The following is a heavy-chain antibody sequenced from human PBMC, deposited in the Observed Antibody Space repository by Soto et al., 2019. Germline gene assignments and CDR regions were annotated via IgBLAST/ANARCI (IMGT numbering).Heavy chain of an antibody. V-gene: IGHV4-39*01. CDR1: CFSISTRSYY. J-gene: IGHJ4*02. CDR3: ARRYGYSFDY. Sequence: SETLSHNCTVTCFSISTRSYYWVWIRQPPGKGLEWIGTISYSGSTYYRPSLKSQITISVDTSKNQFSLNLSSVTAADTAVYYCARRYGYSFDYWGQGTLVT. D-gene: IGHD1-1*01. CDR2: ISYSGST.